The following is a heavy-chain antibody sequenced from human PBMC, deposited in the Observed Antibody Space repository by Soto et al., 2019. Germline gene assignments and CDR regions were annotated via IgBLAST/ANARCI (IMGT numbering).Heavy chain of an antibody. D-gene: IGHD2-21*02. CDR1: GGSISSGGYS. V-gene: IGHV4-30-2*01. J-gene: IGHJ4*02. CDR2: IYHSGST. Sequence: QLQLQESGSGLVKPSQTLSLTCAVSGGSISSGGYSWSWIRQPPGKGLEWIGYIYHSGSTYYNPSLKSRAPISGARATNPFPLKLSSVAAADTAVYCCARGTPVVTPLNYWGQGTLVTVSS. CDR3: ARGTPVVTPLNY.